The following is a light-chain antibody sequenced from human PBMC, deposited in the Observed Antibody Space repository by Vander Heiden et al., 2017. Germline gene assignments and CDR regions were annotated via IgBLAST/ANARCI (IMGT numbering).Light chain of an antibody. Sequence: ESVLTHSPPSLSLSAAERPTLSCTASESVSSSYLAWYQQKPGQAPRLLIYGASSRATGIPDRFSGSGSGTEFTLTISRLEPEDFAVYYCQQYGSSPWTFGQGTKVEIK. CDR3: QQYGSSPWT. V-gene: IGKV3-20*01. CDR1: ESVSSSY. CDR2: GAS. J-gene: IGKJ1*01.